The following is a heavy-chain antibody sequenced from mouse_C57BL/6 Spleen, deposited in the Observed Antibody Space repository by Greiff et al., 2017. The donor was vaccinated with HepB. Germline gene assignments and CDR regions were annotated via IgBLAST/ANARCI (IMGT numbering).Heavy chain of an antibody. D-gene: IGHD1-1*01. CDR3: ARHDGSSYWYFDV. CDR1: GFTFSDYG. Sequence: EVKLVESGGGLVQPGGSLKLSCAASGFTFSDYGMAWVRQAPRKGPEWVAFISNLAYSIYYADTVTGRFTISRENAKNTLYLEMSSLRSEDTAMYYCARHDGSSYWYFDVWGTGTTVTVSS. CDR2: ISNLAYSI. V-gene: IGHV5-15*01. J-gene: IGHJ1*03.